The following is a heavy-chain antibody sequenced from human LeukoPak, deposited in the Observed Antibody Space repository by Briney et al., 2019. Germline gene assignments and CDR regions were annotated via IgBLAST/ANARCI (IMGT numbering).Heavy chain of an antibody. V-gene: IGHV1-2*06. D-gene: IGHD3-3*01. J-gene: IGHJ6*02. CDR1: GYTFTSYG. Sequence: GASVKVSCKASGYTFTSYGISWVRQAPGQGLEWMGRINPSSGGTNYAQKFQGRVTMTRDTSISTAYMELSRLRSDDTAVYYCARDYDFCMDVWGQGTTVTVSS. CDR3: ARDYDFCMDV. CDR2: INPSSGGT.